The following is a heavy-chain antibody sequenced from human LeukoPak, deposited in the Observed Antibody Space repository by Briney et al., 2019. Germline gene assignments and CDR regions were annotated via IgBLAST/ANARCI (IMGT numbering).Heavy chain of an antibody. CDR1: GGSISGHY. CDR2: LYIGRET. V-gene: IGHV4-4*07. Sequence: SETLSLTCSVSGGSISGHYWTWIRQPAGKGLEWIGRLYIGRETDYNPSLKSRVTMSVDTSNSQFSLRLTSVTAADTATYYCARESRVLIGDGYYLDSWGPGTLITVSS. J-gene: IGHJ4*02. D-gene: IGHD3-3*01. CDR3: ARESRVLIGDGYYLDS.